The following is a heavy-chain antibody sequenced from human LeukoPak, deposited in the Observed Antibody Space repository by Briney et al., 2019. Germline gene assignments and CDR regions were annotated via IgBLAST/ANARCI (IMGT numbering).Heavy chain of an antibody. J-gene: IGHJ6*03. CDR1: GGSISSYY. Sequence: SETLSLTCTVSGGSISSYYWSWIRQPAGKGLEWIGRIYTSGSTYYNPSLKSRVTISVDTSKNQFSLKLSSVTAADTAVYYCARGRMTTVTLYYYYYYYMDVWGKGTTVTVSS. V-gene: IGHV4-4*07. CDR2: IYTSGST. CDR3: ARGRMTTVTLYYYYYYYMDV. D-gene: IGHD4-11*01.